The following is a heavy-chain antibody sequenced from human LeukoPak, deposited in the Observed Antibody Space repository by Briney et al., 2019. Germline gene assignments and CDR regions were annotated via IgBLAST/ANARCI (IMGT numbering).Heavy chain of an antibody. CDR3: ARNWNYRAFDT. Sequence: SETLSLTCAVYGGSFSGYYWSWIRQPPGKGLEWIGEINHSGSTNYNPSLKSRVTISVDTSKNQFSLKLSSVTAADTAVYYCARNWNYRAFDTWGQGTMVTVSS. V-gene: IGHV4-34*01. CDR1: GGSFSGYY. J-gene: IGHJ3*02. D-gene: IGHD1-7*01. CDR2: INHSGST.